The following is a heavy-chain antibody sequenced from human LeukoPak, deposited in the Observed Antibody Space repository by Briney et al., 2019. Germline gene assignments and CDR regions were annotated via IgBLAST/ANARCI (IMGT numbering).Heavy chain of an antibody. D-gene: IGHD3-3*01. CDR1: GYTFTSYY. Sequence: ASVKVSCKASGYTFTSYYMHWVRQAPGQGLEWMGIINPSGGSTSYAQKFQGRVTMTRDTSTSTVYMELSSLRSEDTAVYYCARDKWGGYGAYYYMDVWGKGTTVTVSS. CDR3: ARDKWGGYGAYYYMDV. V-gene: IGHV1-46*01. CDR2: INPSGGST. J-gene: IGHJ6*03.